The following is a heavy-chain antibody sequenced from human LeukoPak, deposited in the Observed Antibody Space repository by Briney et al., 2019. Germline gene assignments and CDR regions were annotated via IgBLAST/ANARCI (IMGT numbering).Heavy chain of an antibody. J-gene: IGHJ4*02. CDR2: IRPDGSAK. D-gene: IGHD3-22*01. Sequence: GGSLRLSCAASGFTFSNHWMSWVRQAPGKGRGGVANIRPDGSAKYYGDSVEGRLTISRDNAKNSLYLQMNSLRADDTAVYYCARIDSRGSTWDYWGQGTLVTVSS. CDR1: GFTFSNHW. CDR3: ARIDSRGSTWDY. V-gene: IGHV3-7*01.